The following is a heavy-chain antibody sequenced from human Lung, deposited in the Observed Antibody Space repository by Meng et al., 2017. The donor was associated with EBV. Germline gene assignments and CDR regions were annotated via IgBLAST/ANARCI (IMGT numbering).Heavy chain of an antibody. Sequence: QGQRVQSGAEVKKSGASVKVSCKASEYTFTDWCIYWVRQAPGQGLEWMGRINPNRGTTGYAQKFQGRVTMTRNISKSTAYMDLSSLRSEDTAVYYCATGVADFEYWGQGTLVTVSS. CDR1: EYTFTDWC. CDR2: INPNRGTT. D-gene: IGHD6-19*01. V-gene: IGHV1-8*02. CDR3: ATGVADFEY. J-gene: IGHJ4*02.